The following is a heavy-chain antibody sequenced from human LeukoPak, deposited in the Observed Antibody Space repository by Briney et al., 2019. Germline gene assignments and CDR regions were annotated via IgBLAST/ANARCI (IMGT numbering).Heavy chain of an antibody. CDR3: ARGEAGTRYYYYGMDV. Sequence: ASVKVSCKASGYTLTSYAMNWVRQAPGQGLEWMGWINTNTGNPTYAQGFTGRFVFSLDTSVSTAYLQISSLKAEDTAVYFCARGEAGTRYYYYGMDVWGQGTSVTVSS. J-gene: IGHJ6*02. CDR1: GYTLTSYA. D-gene: IGHD6-19*01. V-gene: IGHV7-4-1*02. CDR2: INTNTGNP.